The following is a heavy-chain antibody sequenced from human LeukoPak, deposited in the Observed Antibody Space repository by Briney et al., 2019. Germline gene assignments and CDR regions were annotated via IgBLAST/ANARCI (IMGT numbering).Heavy chain of an antibody. Sequence: GGSLRLSCAASGFTFSSYAMHWVRQAPGKGLEWVAVISYDGSNKYYADSVKGRFTISRDNAKNSLYLQMNSLRAEDTALYYCAKEDDSSGSFDYWGQGTLVTVSS. CDR3: AKEDDSSGSFDY. CDR1: GFTFSSYA. CDR2: ISYDGSNK. V-gene: IGHV3-30-3*02. D-gene: IGHD3-22*01. J-gene: IGHJ4*02.